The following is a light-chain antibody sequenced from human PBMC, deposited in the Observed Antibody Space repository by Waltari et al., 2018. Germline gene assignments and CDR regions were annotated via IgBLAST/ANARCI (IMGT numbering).Light chain of an antibody. CDR3: QQRSNWPT. V-gene: IGKV3-11*01. J-gene: IGKJ2*01. Sequence: EIVLTQSPATLSLSPGERATLSCRASQSVSSYLAWYQQKPGQAPRLLIYDASNRATGSPARFSGSGSGTDVTLTISSLEPEDCAVYYCQQRSNWPTFGQGTKLEIK. CDR2: DAS. CDR1: QSVSSY.